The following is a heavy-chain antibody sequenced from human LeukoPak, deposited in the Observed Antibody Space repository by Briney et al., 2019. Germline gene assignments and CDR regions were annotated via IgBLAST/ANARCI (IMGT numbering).Heavy chain of an antibody. D-gene: IGHD6-19*01. CDR2: ISGSGGST. J-gene: IGHJ4*02. V-gene: IGHV3-23*01. CDR1: GFTFRSHA. Sequence: GGSLRLSCAASGFTFRSHAMSWVRQAPGKGLEWVSAISGSGGSTYYADSVKGRFTISRDNSKNTLYLQMNSLRAEDTAVYYCAKGALWLVYYFDYWGQGTLVTDSS. CDR3: AKGALWLVYYFDY.